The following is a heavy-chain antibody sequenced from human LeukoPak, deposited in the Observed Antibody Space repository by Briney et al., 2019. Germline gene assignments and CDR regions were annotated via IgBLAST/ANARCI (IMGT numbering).Heavy chain of an antibody. CDR3: ASTVVASPYDAFEV. V-gene: IGHV4-59*08. D-gene: IGHD2-15*01. Sequence: SETLSLTCTVSGGSISSYYWSWIRQPPGKGLEWIGYIYYSGNTTYNPSLKSRVTMSVDTAKNQFSLKLSSATAADTAVYYCASTVVASPYDAFEVWGQGTLVTVSS. CDR2: IYYSGNT. J-gene: IGHJ3*01. CDR1: GGSISSYY.